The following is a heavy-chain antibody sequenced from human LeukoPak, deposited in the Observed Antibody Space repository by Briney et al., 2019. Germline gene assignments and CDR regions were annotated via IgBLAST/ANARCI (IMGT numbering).Heavy chain of an antibody. CDR1: GVSTSSYY. CDR2: IYTSGII. V-gene: IGHV4-4*07. D-gene: IGHD2-15*01. CDR3: ARGSDSRHYLDH. Sequence: PSETLSLTCTFSGVSTSSYYWVWIRQPAGKGLEWIGRIYTSGIIYYKPSLKSRLTMSIDTSKNQFSLKLSSVTAADTAVYYCARGSDSRHYLDHWGQGTLVTVSS. J-gene: IGHJ4*02.